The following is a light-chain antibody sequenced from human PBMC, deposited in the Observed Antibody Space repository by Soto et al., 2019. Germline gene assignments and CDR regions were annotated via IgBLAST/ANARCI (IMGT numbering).Light chain of an antibody. CDR3: QQDNNWPPVT. CDR1: QSVSSN. V-gene: IGKV3-15*01. CDR2: GAS. J-gene: IGKJ4*01. Sequence: EIVLTQSPATLSVSPGERATLSCRASQSVSSNLAWYQQKPGQAPRLLIYGASARATGIPARFSGSGSGTDFTPTIISMQSEDFAGYYCQQDNNWPPVTFGGGTKVEVK.